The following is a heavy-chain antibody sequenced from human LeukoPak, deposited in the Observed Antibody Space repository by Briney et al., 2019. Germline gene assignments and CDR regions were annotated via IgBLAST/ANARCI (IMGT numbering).Heavy chain of an antibody. D-gene: IGHD6-19*01. J-gene: IGHJ6*02. CDR2: IYYSGST. CDR1: GGSISGGGYY. Sequence: SETLSLTCTVSGGSISGGGYYWSWIRQPPGKGLEWIGYIYYSGSTNYNPSLKSRVTISVDTSKNQFSLKLSSVTAADTAVYYCAGVVEVAGPLYYYYGMDVWGQGTTVTVSS. CDR3: AGVVEVAGPLYYYYGMDV. V-gene: IGHV4-61*08.